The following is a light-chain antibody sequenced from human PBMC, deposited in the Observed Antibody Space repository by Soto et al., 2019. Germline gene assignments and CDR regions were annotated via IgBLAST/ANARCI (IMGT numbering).Light chain of an antibody. CDR3: SSYTTRNTEA. Sequence: QSALTQPASVSVSPGQSITISCIGTSSDVGAFNYVSWYQHHPGKAPKLIIYDVTDRPSGVSNRFSASKSGNTASLTISGLQAEDEADYYCSSYTTRNTEAFGTGTKVTVL. CDR2: DVT. V-gene: IGLV2-14*03. J-gene: IGLJ1*01. CDR1: SSDVGAFNY.